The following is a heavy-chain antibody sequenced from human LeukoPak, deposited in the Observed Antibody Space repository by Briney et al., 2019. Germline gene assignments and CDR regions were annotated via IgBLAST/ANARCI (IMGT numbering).Heavy chain of an antibody. CDR2: IYYSGIT. V-gene: IGHV4-39*01. D-gene: IGHD2-21*01. Sequence: SETLSLTCTVSGGSISSSSHYWGWIRQPSGKGLEWIGSIYYSGITYYNPSLKSRVTISSDTSKNQFSLKLTSVTAADTAVYYCARLSPIWWFYWGQGTLVTVSS. J-gene: IGHJ4*02. CDR3: ARLSPIWWFY. CDR1: GGSISSSSHY.